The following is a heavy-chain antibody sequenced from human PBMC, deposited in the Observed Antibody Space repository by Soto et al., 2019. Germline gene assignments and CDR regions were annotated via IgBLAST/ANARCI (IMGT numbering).Heavy chain of an antibody. CDR1: GFTFSSYG. V-gene: IGHV3-33*01. CDR3: ARMTDDYLDY. Sequence: QVQLVESGGGVVQPGRSLRLSCAASGFTFSSYGMHWVRQAPGKGLEWVAVIWYDGSNKYYADSVKGRFTISRDNSKNTLYLQMNSLSAEDTAVYYCARMTDDYLDYWGQGTLVTVSS. CDR2: IWYDGSNK. J-gene: IGHJ4*02.